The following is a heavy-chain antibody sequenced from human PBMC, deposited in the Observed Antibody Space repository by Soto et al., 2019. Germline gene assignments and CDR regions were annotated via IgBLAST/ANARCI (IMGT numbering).Heavy chain of an antibody. CDR2: ISYDGSNK. J-gene: IGHJ4*02. CDR1: GFTFSSYA. D-gene: IGHD4-17*01. CDR3: ARDLLTKGYYFDY. Sequence: GGSLRLSCAASGFTFSSYAMHWVRQAPGKGLEWVAVISYDGSNKYYADSVKGRFTISRDNSKNTLYLQMNSLRAEDTAVYYCARDLLTKGYYFDYWGQGTLVTVS. V-gene: IGHV3-30-3*01.